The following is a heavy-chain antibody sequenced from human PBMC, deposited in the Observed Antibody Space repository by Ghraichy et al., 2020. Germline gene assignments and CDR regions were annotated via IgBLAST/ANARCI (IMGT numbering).Heavy chain of an antibody. CDR3: ARLGHCSSTSCYERYYYYGMDV. J-gene: IGHJ6*02. D-gene: IGHD2-2*01. CDR1: GGSISSYY. CDR2: IYYSGST. V-gene: IGHV4-59*01. Sequence: SETLSLTCTVSGGSISSYYWSWIRQPPGKGLEWIGYIYYSGSTNYNPSLKSRVTISVDTSKNQFSLKLSSVTAADTAVYYCARLGHCSSTSCYERYYYYGMDVWGQGTTVTVSS.